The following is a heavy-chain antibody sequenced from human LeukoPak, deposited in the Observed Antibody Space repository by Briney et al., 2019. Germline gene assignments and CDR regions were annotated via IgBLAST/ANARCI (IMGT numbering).Heavy chain of an antibody. V-gene: IGHV1-2*02. CDR2: INPNSGGT. D-gene: IGHD3/OR15-3a*01. CDR1: GYTFTGYY. Sequence: ASVKVSCKASGYTFTGYYMHWVRQAPGQGLEWMGWINPNSGGTNYAQKFQGRVTMTRDTSISTAYMELNSLRAEDTAVYYCARDGRDWLLGYYYYYMDVWGKGTTVTISS. J-gene: IGHJ6*03. CDR3: ARDGRDWLLGYYYYYMDV.